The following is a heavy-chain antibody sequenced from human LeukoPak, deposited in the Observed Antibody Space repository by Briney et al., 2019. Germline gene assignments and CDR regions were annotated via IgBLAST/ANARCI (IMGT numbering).Heavy chain of an antibody. V-gene: IGHV3-23*01. CDR2: ISGSGGST. CDR1: GFTFSSYA. CDR3: AKGRGSSGYYFDY. D-gene: IGHD3-22*01. J-gene: IGHJ4*02. Sequence: TGGSLRLSCAASGFTFSSYAMSWVRQAPGKGLEWVSAISGSGGSTYYADSVKGRFTISRDNSKNTLYLQMNSLRAEDTAVYYCAKGRGSSGYYFDYWGQGTLVTVSS.